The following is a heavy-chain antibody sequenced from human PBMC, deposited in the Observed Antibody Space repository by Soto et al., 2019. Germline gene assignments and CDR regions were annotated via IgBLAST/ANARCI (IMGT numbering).Heavy chain of an antibody. CDR1: SGSFSGYY. Sequence: QVQLQQWGAGLLKPSETLSLTCAVYSGSFSGYYYSWIRQPPGKGLEWIGDITHGGSTTYSPSLKSQVTMSLDTSKNQFSLKMTSVTAADTAVYYCARGRLFLTPSGLAITYFDYWGQGSLVSVSS. J-gene: IGHJ4*02. V-gene: IGHV4-34*01. CDR2: ITHGGST. D-gene: IGHD3-3*01. CDR3: ARGRLFLTPSGLAITYFDY.